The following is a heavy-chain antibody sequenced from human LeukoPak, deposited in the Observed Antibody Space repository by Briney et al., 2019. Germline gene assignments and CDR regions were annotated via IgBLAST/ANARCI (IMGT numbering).Heavy chain of an antibody. CDR1: GGTFSSYA. Sequence: SVKVSCKASGGTFSSYAISWARQAPGQGLEWMGRIIPIFGTANYAQKFQGRVTITADESTSTAYMELSSLRSEDTAVYYCARDAAILDSSGYYYLWWGQGTLVTVSS. J-gene: IGHJ4*02. CDR3: ARDAAILDSSGYYYLW. D-gene: IGHD3-22*01. V-gene: IGHV1-69*15. CDR2: IIPIFGTA.